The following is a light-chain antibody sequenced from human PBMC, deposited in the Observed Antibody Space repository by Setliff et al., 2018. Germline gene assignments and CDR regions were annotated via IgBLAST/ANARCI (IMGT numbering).Light chain of an antibody. V-gene: IGLV2-14*03. J-gene: IGLJ1*01. CDR2: GVS. CDR1: SSDVGSYDL. CDR3: NAYASDTTYV. Sequence: QSALTQPASVSGSPGQSITISCSGTSSDVGSYDLVSWYQQHPGKAPKLIIYGVSDRPSGVFSRFSGSKSGNTAYLTISGLQTEDEAEYYCNAYASDTTYVFGSGTKV.